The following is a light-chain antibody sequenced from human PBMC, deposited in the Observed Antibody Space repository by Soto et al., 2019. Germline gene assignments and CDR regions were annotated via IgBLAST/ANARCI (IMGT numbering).Light chain of an antibody. V-gene: IGKV4-1*01. CDR1: QSVLLTSYTKNN. Sequence: DIVMTQSPDSLAVSLGERATINGKSSQSVLLTSYTKNNLAWYKQKPGQPPKVLISWASTRESGIPDRSSGSSSATDYTHTSSSLHAEDVAVYYCQQYYPTLTCGGGTKVEIK. CDR3: QQYYPTLT. CDR2: WAS. J-gene: IGKJ4*02.